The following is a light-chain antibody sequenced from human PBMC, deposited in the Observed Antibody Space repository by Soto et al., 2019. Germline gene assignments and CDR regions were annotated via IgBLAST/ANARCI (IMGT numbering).Light chain of an antibody. CDR2: GAS. Sequence: EIVLTQSPGTLSLSPGERATLSCRASQSVSSSYLAWYQQKPGQAPRLLIYGASSRATGIPDRFSGSGSGTDFTLTISRLEPEDVAVYYCQHAETFGGGTKVEIK. CDR1: QSVSSSY. J-gene: IGKJ4*01. CDR3: QHAET. V-gene: IGKV3-20*01.